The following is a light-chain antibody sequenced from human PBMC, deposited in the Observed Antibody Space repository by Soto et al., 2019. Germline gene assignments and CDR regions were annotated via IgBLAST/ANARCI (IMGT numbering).Light chain of an antibody. J-gene: IGLJ1*01. V-gene: IGLV2-14*01. CDR3: SSHKTYSTRI. CDR2: EVS. Sequence: QSALTQPASVSGSPGQSIAISCTGTSSDIGSYNYVSWYQQHPGKAPKLIIHEVSNRPSGISDHFSGSKSGNTASLTISGLQADDEADYYCSSHKTYSTRIFGTGTRSPS. CDR1: SSDIGSYNY.